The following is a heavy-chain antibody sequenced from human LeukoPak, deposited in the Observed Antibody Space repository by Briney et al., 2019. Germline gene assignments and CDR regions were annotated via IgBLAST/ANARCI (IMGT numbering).Heavy chain of an antibody. J-gene: IGHJ6*03. V-gene: IGHV1-69*13. CDR2: IIPIFGTA. D-gene: IGHD3-10*01. CDR3: ARTYYYGSGSYTYYYYYMDV. CDR1: GGTFSSYA. Sequence: AASVKVSCKASGGTFSSYAISWVRQAPGQGLEWMGGIIPIFGTANYAQKFQGRVTITADESTSTAYTELSSLRSEDTAVYYCARTYYYGSGSYTYYYYYMDVWGKGTTVTVSS.